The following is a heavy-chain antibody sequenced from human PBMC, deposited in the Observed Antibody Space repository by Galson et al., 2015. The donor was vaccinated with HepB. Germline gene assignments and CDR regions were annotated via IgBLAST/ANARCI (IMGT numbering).Heavy chain of an antibody. V-gene: IGHV3-7*03. J-gene: IGHJ6*02. D-gene: IGHD3-16*01. CDR2: IKQDGSDK. CDR1: EFTFSNYW. CDR3: ARGVKGITWNYYYSMDV. Sequence: SLRLSCAVSEFTFSNYWMSWVRQAPGKGLEWVANIKQDGSDKYYVDSVKGRFTISRDNAKNSLYLQMNSLRAEDTAVYYCARGVKGITWNYYYSMDVWGQGTTVTVSS.